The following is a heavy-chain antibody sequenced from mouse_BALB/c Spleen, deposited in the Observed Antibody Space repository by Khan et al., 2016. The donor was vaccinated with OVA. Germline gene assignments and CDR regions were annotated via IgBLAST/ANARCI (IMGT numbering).Heavy chain of an antibody. V-gene: IGHV5-6-5*01. CDR3: ARDYWFAY. CDR1: GFTFGNYG. Sequence: EVQVVESGGGLVKPGGSLKLSCAASGFTFGNYGVSWVRQTPEKRLEWVASISSGDTTYYPASVKGRFTISRDNARNILYLQMSSLRSEDTAMYYCARDYWFAYWGQGTLVTVSA. J-gene: IGHJ3*01. CDR2: ISSGDTT.